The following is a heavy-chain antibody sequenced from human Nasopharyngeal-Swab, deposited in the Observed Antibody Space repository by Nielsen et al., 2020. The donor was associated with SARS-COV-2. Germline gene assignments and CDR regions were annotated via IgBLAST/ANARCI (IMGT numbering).Heavy chain of an antibody. CDR2: ISAYNGNT. CDR1: GYTFTSYG. J-gene: IGHJ6*02. V-gene: IGHV1-18*01. D-gene: IGHD2-8*02. Sequence: ASVKVSCKASGYTFTSYGISWVRQAPGQGLEWMGWISAYNGNTNYAQKLQGRVTMTTDTSTSTAYMELRSLRSDDTAVYYCARLGYCTGGVYPYGMDVWGQGTTVTVSS. CDR3: ARLGYCTGGVYPYGMDV.